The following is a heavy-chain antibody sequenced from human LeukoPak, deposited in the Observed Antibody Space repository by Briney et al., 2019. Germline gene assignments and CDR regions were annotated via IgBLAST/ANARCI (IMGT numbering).Heavy chain of an antibody. Sequence: ASVKVSCKASGGTFSSYAISWVRQAPGQGLEWMGGIIPIFGTANYAQKFQGRVTITADESTSTAYMELNSLRAEDTAVYYCAKDRRLLPFDPWGQGTLVTVSS. CDR2: IIPIFGTA. CDR3: AKDRRLLPFDP. J-gene: IGHJ5*02. V-gene: IGHV1-69*13. D-gene: IGHD2-15*01. CDR1: GGTFSSYA.